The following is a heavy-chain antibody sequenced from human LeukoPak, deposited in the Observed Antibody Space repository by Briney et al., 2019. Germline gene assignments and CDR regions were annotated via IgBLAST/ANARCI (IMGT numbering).Heavy chain of an antibody. V-gene: IGHV3-48*04. D-gene: IGHD2-15*01. CDR3: AKDSTIYCSGGTCSRIDI. CDR1: GFTFSSYS. J-gene: IGHJ3*02. Sequence: GGSLRLSCAASGFTFSSYSMNWVRQAPGKGLEWVSYISSSSSTIYYADSVKGRFTISRDNARKSLYLQMNTLRAEDTAVYYCAKDSTIYCSGGTCSRIDIWGQGTMVTVSS. CDR2: ISSSSSTI.